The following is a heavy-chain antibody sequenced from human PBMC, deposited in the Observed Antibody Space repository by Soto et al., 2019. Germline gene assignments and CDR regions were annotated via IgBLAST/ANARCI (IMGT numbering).Heavy chain of an antibody. CDR2: MNPGSGDT. V-gene: IGHV1-8*01. CDR1: GYTFTNND. Sequence: QVPLVQSGAEVKKPGASVKVSCKASGYTFTNNDVTWVRQATGQGLEWMGWMNPGSGDTGYAQKFQGRVTMTRNISIATAYMELSSLRSEDTAIYYCARMASFGSLNWFDPWGQGTLVTVSS. CDR3: ARMASFGSLNWFDP. J-gene: IGHJ5*02. D-gene: IGHD5-18*01.